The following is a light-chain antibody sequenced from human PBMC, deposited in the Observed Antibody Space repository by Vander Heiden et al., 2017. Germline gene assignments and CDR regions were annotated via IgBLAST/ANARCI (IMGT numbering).Light chain of an antibody. CDR1: QSVSRN. J-gene: IGKJ4*01. CDR2: DAS. Sequence: IVLTQSPATLSLSPGERATLSCRASQSVSRNVAWYQQKPGQAPRLLIYDASIRAAGTPGRFSGSGSGTDFTLTISSLEPEDIAVYYWQQRSDWRTFGGGTKVQIK. CDR3: QQRSDWRT. V-gene: IGKV3-11*01.